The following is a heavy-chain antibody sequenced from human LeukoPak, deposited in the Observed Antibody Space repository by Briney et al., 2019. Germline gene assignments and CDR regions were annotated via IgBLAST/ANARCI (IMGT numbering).Heavy chain of an antibody. V-gene: IGHV4-34*01. CDR3: ARVELEYCRSTFGSEGRPYEYFYNDG. CDR2: INHSGST. J-gene: IGHJ6*03. D-gene: IGHD2/OR15-2a*01. CDR1: GGSFSGYY. Sequence: SETLSLTCAVSGGSFSGYYWSWIRQPPGKGLEWIGQINHSGSTNYNPSLKSRVTMSVDTSKNQFSLKLSSVTAADTALYYCARVELEYCRSTFGSEGRPYEYFYNDGQGKGTTVTAS.